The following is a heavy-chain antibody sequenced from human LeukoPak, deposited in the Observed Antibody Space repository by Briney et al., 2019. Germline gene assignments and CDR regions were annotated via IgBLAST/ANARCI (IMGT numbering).Heavy chain of an antibody. V-gene: IGHV4-59*01. J-gene: IGHJ6*03. CDR1: GDSISSYY. Sequence: SETLSLTCTVSGDSISSYYWSWIRQPPGKGLEYIGYIYYSGRTNYNPSLKSRVTISVDTSKNQFSLKLGSVTAADTAVYYCARDGRHCYNWNDAYDYYYYYMDVWGKGTTVTVSS. CDR2: IYYSGRT. D-gene: IGHD1-20*01. CDR3: ARDGRHCYNWNDAYDYYYYYMDV.